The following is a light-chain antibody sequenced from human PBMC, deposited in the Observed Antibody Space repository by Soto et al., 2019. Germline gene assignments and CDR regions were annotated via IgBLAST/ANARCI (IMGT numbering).Light chain of an antibody. CDR2: GAS. Sequence: EIVMTQSPATLSVSPGERATLSCRASQSVSTNLAWHQQRPGQAPRLLIYGASTRATGTPDRFSGSGSGTEFTLTIISLESEDFAVYYCQQYNNWPPYTFGQGTKVDIK. V-gene: IGKV3-15*01. CDR3: QQYNNWPPYT. CDR1: QSVSTN. J-gene: IGKJ2*01.